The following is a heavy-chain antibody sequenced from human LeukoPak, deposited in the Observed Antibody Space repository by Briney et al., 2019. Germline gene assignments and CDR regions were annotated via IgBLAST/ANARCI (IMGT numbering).Heavy chain of an antibody. V-gene: IGHV4-38-2*01. CDR1: GYPISSGYY. J-gene: IGHJ6*03. CDR3: VGGPMVQRGDPLYFYYYMDV. CDR2: IYHSGST. Sequence: SETLTLTCAVSGYPISSGYYWGWIRQPPGKGLEWIGSIYHSGSTYYNPSLKSRVTISVDTSKNQFSLKLSSVTAADTAVYYCVGGPMVQRGDPLYFYYYMDVWGKGTTVTVSS. D-gene: IGHD3-10*01.